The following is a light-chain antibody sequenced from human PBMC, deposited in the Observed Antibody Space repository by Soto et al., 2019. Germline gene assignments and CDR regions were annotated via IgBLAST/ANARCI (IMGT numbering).Light chain of an antibody. CDR2: LAS. V-gene: IGKV3D-20*02. Sequence: EMVLTQSPGTLSLSPGEIATLSCRASQSVSSSYLAWYQHKPGQAPRLLIYLASNRAAGVPARFSGSGSGTDFTLTISDVEPEDFAVYYCHQRQSWPRTFGQGTKVDIK. CDR3: HQRQSWPRT. CDR1: QSVSSSY. J-gene: IGKJ1*01.